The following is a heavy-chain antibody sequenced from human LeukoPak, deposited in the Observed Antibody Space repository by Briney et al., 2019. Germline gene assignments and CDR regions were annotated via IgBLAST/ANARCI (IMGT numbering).Heavy chain of an antibody. J-gene: IGHJ4*02. CDR3: AKGSVVVPATMDY. D-gene: IGHD2-2*01. CDR2: IQNDGSNK. CDR1: GFTFSTHG. V-gene: IGHV3-30*02. Sequence: GGSLRLSCAASGFTFSTHGMHWVRQAPGKGLEWVAYIQNDGSNKYYADSVKGRFTISRDDSKNTLYLQMNSLRAEDTAAYYCAKGSVVVPATMDYWGQGTLVTVSS.